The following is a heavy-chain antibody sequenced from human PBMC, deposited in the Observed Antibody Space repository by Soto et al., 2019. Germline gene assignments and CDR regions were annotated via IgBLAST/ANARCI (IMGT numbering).Heavy chain of an antibody. J-gene: IGHJ4*02. D-gene: IGHD3-10*01. V-gene: IGHV3-30-3*01. Sequence: QVQLVESGGGVVQPGRSLRLSCAASGFAFSSYAMHWVRQAPGKGLEWVAVISYDGSNKYYADSVKGRFTISRDNSKNTLYLQMTSLRAGDTAGYYCASDLSGSGDWGQGTLVTVSS. CDR3: ASDLSGSGD. CDR2: ISYDGSNK. CDR1: GFAFSSYA.